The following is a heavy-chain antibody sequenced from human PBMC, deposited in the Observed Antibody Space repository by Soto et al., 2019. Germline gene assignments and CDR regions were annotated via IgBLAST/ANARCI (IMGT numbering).Heavy chain of an antibody. CDR2: INPSGGST. V-gene: IGHV1-46*01. CDR1: GYTFTSYY. CDR3: ARAPITMIVVVLGGDAFDI. J-gene: IGHJ3*02. D-gene: IGHD3-22*01. Sequence: QVQLVQSGAEVKKPGASVKVSCKASGYTFTSYYMHWVRQAPGQGLEWMGIINPSGGSTSYAQKFQGRVTMTRDTSTSTVYMELSSLRSEDTAVYYSARAPITMIVVVLGGDAFDIWGQGTMVTVSS.